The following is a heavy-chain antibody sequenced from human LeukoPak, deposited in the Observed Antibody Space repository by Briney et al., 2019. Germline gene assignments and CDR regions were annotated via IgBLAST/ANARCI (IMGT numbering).Heavy chain of an antibody. J-gene: IGHJ4*02. V-gene: IGHV4-30-2*01. D-gene: IGHD1-7*01. Sequence: SETLSLTCAVSGGSISSGGYSWSWIRQPPGTGLEWIGYIYHSGSTYYNPSLKSRVTISVDRSKNQFSLKLSSVTAADTAVYYCARVRNYLFDYWGQGTLVTVPS. CDR3: ARVRNYLFDY. CDR1: GGSISSGGYS. CDR2: IYHSGST.